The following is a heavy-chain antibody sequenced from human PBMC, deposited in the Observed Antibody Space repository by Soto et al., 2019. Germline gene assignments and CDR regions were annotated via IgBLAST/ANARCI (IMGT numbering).Heavy chain of an antibody. Sequence: ASVKVSCKSSGYTFTHYYMHWVRQAPGQGLEWMGIINASGGSTSYAQKFQGRVTMTRDTSTSTAYMELRSLRSEDTAVYYCARVRQLVGYFYYYMDVWGKGTTVTVSS. V-gene: IGHV1-46*01. CDR1: GYTFTHYY. D-gene: IGHD6-6*01. CDR2: INASGGST. CDR3: ARVRQLVGYFYYYMDV. J-gene: IGHJ6*03.